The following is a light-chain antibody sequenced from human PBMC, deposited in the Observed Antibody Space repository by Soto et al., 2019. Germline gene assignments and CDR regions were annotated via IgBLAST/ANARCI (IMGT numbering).Light chain of an antibody. V-gene: IGKV3-20*01. J-gene: IGKJ3*01. Sequence: EIVLKRSPGTLSLSPGERATLSCRASQSVSSKYLAWYQQKPGQAPRVLIYGTSIRASGAPERFSGGGSGTDFTLTITRLEPEDFAVYYCQQYGSSLFTFGPGTKVDIK. CDR2: GTS. CDR1: QSVSSKY. CDR3: QQYGSSLFT.